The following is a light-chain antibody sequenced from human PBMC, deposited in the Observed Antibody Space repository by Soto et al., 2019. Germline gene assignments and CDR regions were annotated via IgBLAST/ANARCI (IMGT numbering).Light chain of an antibody. Sequence: DIQMTQSPSSLSASVGDRVSITCQASHHVNKYLTWYQQKPGKAPNLLIYDVSKLKTGVASRFSGSGSGTQFTLPITNLQPEDFATYYCQHHDVAPSTFAQGTRLDIK. CDR3: QHHDVAPST. CDR2: DVS. V-gene: IGKV1-33*01. J-gene: IGKJ2*01. CDR1: HHVNKY.